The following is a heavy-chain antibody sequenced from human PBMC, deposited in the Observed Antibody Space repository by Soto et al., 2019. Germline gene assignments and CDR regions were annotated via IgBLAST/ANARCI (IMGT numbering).Heavy chain of an antibody. V-gene: IGHV1-69*01. CDR3: AGQWGHASREYYYAY. D-gene: IGHD3-22*01. CDR1: GGTFSTSA. Sequence: QVQLVQSGAEVKKTGSSVKVSCRTSGGTFSTSAINWVRQTPRQGLEWMGGIIPLFRTANYAQKFQGRLRITADESTTTAYMELSSRRSEDTAVDYCAGQWGHASREYYYAYWGQGTRITVSS. CDR2: IIPLFRTA. J-gene: IGHJ4*02.